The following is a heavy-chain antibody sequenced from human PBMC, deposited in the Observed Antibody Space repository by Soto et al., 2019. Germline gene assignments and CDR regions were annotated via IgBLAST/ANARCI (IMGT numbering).Heavy chain of an antibody. Sequence: TLSLTCPVSGGSLSSGSYYWSWIRQPPGKGLEWIGYIYYSGSTNYNPSLKSRVTISVDTSKNQFSLKLSSETAAVTAVYYCARGLSNYGLSVGWFDPWGQGTLVTVSS. V-gene: IGHV4-61*01. D-gene: IGHD4-4*01. CDR2: IYYSGST. CDR1: GGSLSSGSYY. J-gene: IGHJ5*02. CDR3: ARGLSNYGLSVGWFDP.